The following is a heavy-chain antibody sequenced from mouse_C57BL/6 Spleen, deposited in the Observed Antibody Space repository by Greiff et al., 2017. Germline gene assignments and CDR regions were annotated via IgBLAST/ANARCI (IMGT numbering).Heavy chain of an antibody. J-gene: IGHJ4*01. CDR3: ARDLFITGMDY. CDR2: ISSGSSTI. V-gene: IGHV5-17*01. D-gene: IGHD1-1*01. CDR1: GFTFSDSG. Sequence: EVKLVESGGGLVKPGGSLKLSCAASGFTFSDSGMHWVRQAPEKGLEWVAYISSGSSTIYYADTVQGRFTISRDNAKNTLFLQMTSLRSEDTAMYYCARDLFITGMDYWGQGTSVTVSS.